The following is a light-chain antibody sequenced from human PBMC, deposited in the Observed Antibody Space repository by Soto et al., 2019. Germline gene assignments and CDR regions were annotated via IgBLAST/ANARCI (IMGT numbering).Light chain of an antibody. CDR2: LGS. CDR1: QSLLHSNGYNY. Sequence: DIVMTQSPLSLPVTPGEPASISCRSSQSLLHSNGYNYLDWYLQKPGQSPQLLIYLGSNRASGVPDRFSGSGSGPNFTLKINRVEAEDVGVYYCMQALQTPWTFGQGTKVEIK. CDR3: MQALQTPWT. V-gene: IGKV2-28*01. J-gene: IGKJ1*01.